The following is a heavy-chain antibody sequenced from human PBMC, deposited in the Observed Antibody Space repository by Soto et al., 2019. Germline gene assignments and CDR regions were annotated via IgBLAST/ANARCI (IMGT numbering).Heavy chain of an antibody. Sequence: LRLSCAASGFTFSSYGMHWVRQAPGKGLEWVAVISYDGSNKYYADSVKGRFTISRDNSKNTLYLQMNSLRAEDTAVYYCAKDRVTVTRRLEAAGMDVWGQGTTVTVSS. CDR3: AKDRVTVTRRLEAAGMDV. J-gene: IGHJ6*02. CDR1: GFTFSSYG. CDR2: ISYDGSNK. D-gene: IGHD4-17*01. V-gene: IGHV3-30*18.